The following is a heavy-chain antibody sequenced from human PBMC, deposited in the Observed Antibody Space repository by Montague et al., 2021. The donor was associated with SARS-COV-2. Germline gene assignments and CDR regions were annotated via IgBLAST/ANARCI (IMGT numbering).Heavy chain of an antibody. V-gene: IGHV6-1*01. J-gene: IGHJ4*02. CDR3: ARGGSWLYYFDY. Sequence: CAISGDSVASNSAAWRWIRQSPSSGLEWLGRTYYRSKWYNDYAVSVKSRITINPDTSKNQFSLQLNSVTPEDTAVYYCARGGSWLYYFDYWGQGTLVTVSS. D-gene: IGHD6-13*01. CDR1: GDSVASNSAA. CDR2: TYYRSKWYN.